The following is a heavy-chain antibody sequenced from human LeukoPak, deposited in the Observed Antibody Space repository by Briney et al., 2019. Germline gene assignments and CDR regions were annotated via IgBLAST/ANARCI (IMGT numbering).Heavy chain of an antibody. V-gene: IGHV4-39*07. CDR2: IYYSGST. CDR3: ARKYNWNDRWD. Sequence: SETLSLTCTVSGGSISSTNYYWGWIRQPPGKGLEWIGSIYYSGSTYYNPSLKSRLTISLDTSKNQFSLRLSSVTAADTAFYYCARKYNWNDRWDWGQGTLVTVSP. CDR1: GGSISSTNYY. J-gene: IGHJ4*02. D-gene: IGHD1-1*01.